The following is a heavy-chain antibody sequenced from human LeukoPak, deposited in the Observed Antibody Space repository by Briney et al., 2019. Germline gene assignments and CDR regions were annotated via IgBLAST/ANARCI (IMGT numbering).Heavy chain of an antibody. Sequence: SETLSLTCAVYGGSFSGYYWSWIRQPPGKGLEWIGEINHSGSTNYNPSLRSRVTISVDTSKNQFSLKLSSVTAADTAVYYCARGFYYDSSGYYNYYYYYYGMDVWGQGTTVTVSS. J-gene: IGHJ6*02. V-gene: IGHV4-34*01. CDR2: INHSGST. D-gene: IGHD3-22*01. CDR3: ARGFYYDSSGYYNYYYYYYGMDV. CDR1: GGSFSGYY.